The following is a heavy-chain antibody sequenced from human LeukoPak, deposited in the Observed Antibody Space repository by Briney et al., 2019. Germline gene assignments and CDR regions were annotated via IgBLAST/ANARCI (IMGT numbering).Heavy chain of an antibody. CDR1: GFTFSSSA. CDR3: ARGGIVATISRPYYYYGMDV. D-gene: IGHD5-12*01. J-gene: IGHJ6*02. CDR2: ISGSGGST. Sequence: GGSLRLSCAASGFTFSSSAMTWVRQAPGKGLEWVSGISGSGGSTYYADSVKGRFSISRDNSKNTLYLQMNSLRAEDTAVYYCARGGIVATISRPYYYYGMDVWGQGTRSPSP. V-gene: IGHV3-23*01.